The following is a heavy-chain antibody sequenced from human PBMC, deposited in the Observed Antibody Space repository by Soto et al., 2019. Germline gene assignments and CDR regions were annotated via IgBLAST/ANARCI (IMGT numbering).Heavy chain of an antibody. J-gene: IGHJ4*02. CDR1: GYTLTELS. Sequence: GASVTVSCKVSGYTLTELSMHWLRQAPGKGLEWMGGFAPEDGETIYAQKFQGRVTMTEDTSTDTAYMELSSLRSEDTAVYYCATYQLSHPGSFDYWGQGTMVTVS. V-gene: IGHV1-24*01. CDR2: FAPEDGET. D-gene: IGHD2-2*01. CDR3: ATYQLSHPGSFDY.